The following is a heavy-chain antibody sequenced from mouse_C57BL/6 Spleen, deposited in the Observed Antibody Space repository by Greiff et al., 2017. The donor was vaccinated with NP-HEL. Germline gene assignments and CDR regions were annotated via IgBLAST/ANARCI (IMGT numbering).Heavy chain of an antibody. D-gene: IGHD1-1*01. CDR2: IDPSDSET. Sequence: QVQLKQPGAELVRPGSSVKLSCKASGYTFTSYWMHWVKQRPIQGLEWIGNIDPSDSETHYNQKFKDKATLTVDKSSSTAYMQLSSLTSEDSAVYYCAMGDIGYYGSSYWFAYWGQGTLVTVSA. J-gene: IGHJ3*01. CDR3: AMGDIGYYGSSYWFAY. CDR1: GYTFTSYW. V-gene: IGHV1-52*01.